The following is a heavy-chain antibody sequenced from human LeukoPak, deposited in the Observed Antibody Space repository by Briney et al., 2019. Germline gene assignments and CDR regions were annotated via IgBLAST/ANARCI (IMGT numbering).Heavy chain of an antibody. CDR3: AREAIVPAATMGYFDY. D-gene: IGHD2-2*01. Sequence: PSETLSLTCSVSGGSISSHYWSWIRQPPGKGLEWIGCIYYSGSTNYNPSLKSRVTISVDTSKNQFSLQLSSVTAADTAVYYCAREAIVPAATMGYFDYWGQGTLVTVSS. CDR2: IYYSGST. V-gene: IGHV4-59*11. CDR1: GGSISSHY. J-gene: IGHJ4*02.